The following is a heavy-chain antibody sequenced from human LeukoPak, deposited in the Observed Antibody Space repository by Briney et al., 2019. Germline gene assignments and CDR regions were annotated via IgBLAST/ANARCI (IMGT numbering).Heavy chain of an antibody. Sequence: PGGSLRLSCAASGFTFSSYWMHWVRQAPGKGLVWVSRIHVGGSSANYADSVKGRFTISRDNAKNTLYLQMNSLRAEDTAVYYCARVLTNSWSGYYYGLDVWGQGTTVTVSS. CDR3: ARVLTNSWSGYYYGLDV. J-gene: IGHJ6*02. CDR1: GFTFSSYW. CDR2: IHVGGSSA. V-gene: IGHV3-74*01. D-gene: IGHD6-13*01.